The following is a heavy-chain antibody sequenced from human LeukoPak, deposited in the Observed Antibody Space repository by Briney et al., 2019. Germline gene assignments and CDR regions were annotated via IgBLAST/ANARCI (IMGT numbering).Heavy chain of an antibody. CDR3: ARERWLRSFDY. V-gene: IGHV1-3*01. CDR1: GYTLTSYG. CDR2: INAGNGNT. D-gene: IGHD5-12*01. Sequence: ASVKVSCKASGYTLTSYGMHWVRQAPGQRLEWMGWINAGNGNTKYSQKFQGRVTITRDIFASTAYMELSSLRSEDTAVYYCARERWLRSFDYWGQGTLVTVSS. J-gene: IGHJ4*02.